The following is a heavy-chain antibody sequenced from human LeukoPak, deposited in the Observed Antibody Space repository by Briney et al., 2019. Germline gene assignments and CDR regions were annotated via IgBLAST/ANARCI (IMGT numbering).Heavy chain of an antibody. CDR3: TKASGYSSGAVDY. CDR2: ISWNSGSI. CDR1: GFTFDDYG. Sequence: GGSLRLSCAASGFTFDDYGMHWVRQAPGKGLEWVSGISWNSGSIGYADSVKGRFTISRDNAKSTLYLQMNSLRADDMALYYCTKASGYSSGAVDYWGQGTLVSVSS. D-gene: IGHD5-18*01. V-gene: IGHV3-9*03. J-gene: IGHJ4*02.